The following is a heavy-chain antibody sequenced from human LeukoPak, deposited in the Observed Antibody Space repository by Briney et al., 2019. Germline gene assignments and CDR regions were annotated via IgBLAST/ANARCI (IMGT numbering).Heavy chain of an antibody. CDR2: IYTSGST. CDR3: ARDYRAATGTGAFDI. J-gene: IGHJ3*02. CDR1: GGSISSYY. D-gene: IGHD6-13*01. Sequence: SETLSLTCTVSGGSISSYYWSWVRQPAGKGLEWIGRIYTSGSTNYNPSLKSRVTMSVDTSKNQFSLKLSSVTAADTAVYYCARDYRAATGTGAFDIWGQGTMVTVSS. V-gene: IGHV4-4*07.